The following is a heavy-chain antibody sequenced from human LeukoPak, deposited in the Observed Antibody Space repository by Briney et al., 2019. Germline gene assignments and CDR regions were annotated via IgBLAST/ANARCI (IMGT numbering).Heavy chain of an antibody. CDR2: ISSSGSTI. Sequence: GGSLRLSCAASGFTFSSYEMNWVRQAPGKGLEWVSYISSSGSTIYYADSVKGRFTVSRDNAKNSLYLQMNSLRAEDTAVYYCARVSGWYVFDYWGQGTLVTVSS. D-gene: IGHD6-19*01. V-gene: IGHV3-48*03. CDR1: GFTFSSYE. CDR3: ARVSGWYVFDY. J-gene: IGHJ4*02.